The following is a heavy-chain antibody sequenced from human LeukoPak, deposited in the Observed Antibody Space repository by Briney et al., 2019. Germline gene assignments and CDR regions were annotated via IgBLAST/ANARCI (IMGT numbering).Heavy chain of an antibody. CDR3: ARSGASSSGWPLDF. CDR1: GYSISSGYY. Sequence: SETLSLTCTVSGYSISSGYYWGWIRQPPGKGLEWIGNVYHDGSTYYNPSLKSRVTISVDTSKNQFSLRVNSVTAADTAIYYCARSGASSSGWPLDFWGQGTLVTVAS. V-gene: IGHV4-38-2*02. J-gene: IGHJ4*02. D-gene: IGHD6-19*01. CDR2: VYHDGST.